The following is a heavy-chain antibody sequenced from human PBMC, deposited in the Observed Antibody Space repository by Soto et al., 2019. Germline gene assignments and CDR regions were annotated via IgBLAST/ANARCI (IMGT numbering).Heavy chain of an antibody. J-gene: IGHJ3*02. Sequence: QVQLVQSGAEVKKPGASVKVSCKASGYTFNNYGVSWVRQAPGQGLEWMGWISAYSGNKNYAQKLQDRVTMTTDTSTSTAYLEVRSLRSDDTAVYYCARASGYGVGAFDIWGQGTMVTVSS. CDR1: GYTFNNYG. D-gene: IGHD4-17*01. CDR2: ISAYSGNK. CDR3: ARASGYGVGAFDI. V-gene: IGHV1-18*01.